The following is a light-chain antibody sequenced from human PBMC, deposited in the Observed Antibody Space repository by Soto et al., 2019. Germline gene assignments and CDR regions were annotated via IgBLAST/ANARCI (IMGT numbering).Light chain of an antibody. CDR1: QSVSSN. Sequence: EIVMTQSPATLSVSPGERATLSCRASQSVSSNLAWYQQKPGQAPRLLIYGASTRATGIPARFSGSGSGTECTLTISSLQSEDFAVYYCQQYNNWPPWTFGQGTKVELK. CDR2: GAS. V-gene: IGKV3-15*01. CDR3: QQYNNWPPWT. J-gene: IGKJ1*01.